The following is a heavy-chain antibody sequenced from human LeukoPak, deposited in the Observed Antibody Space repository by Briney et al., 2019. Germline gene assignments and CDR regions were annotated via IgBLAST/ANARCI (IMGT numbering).Heavy chain of an antibody. CDR2: INHSGST. CDR3: ARVRLRYFDY. CDR1: GGSFSGYY. V-gene: IGHV4-34*01. J-gene: IGHJ4*02. Sequence: SETLSLPCAVYGGSFSGYYWSWIRQPPGKGLEWIGEINHSGSTNYNPSLKSRVTISVDTSKNQFSLKLSSVTAADTAVYYCARVRLRYFDYWGQGTLVTVSS. D-gene: IGHD4-17*01.